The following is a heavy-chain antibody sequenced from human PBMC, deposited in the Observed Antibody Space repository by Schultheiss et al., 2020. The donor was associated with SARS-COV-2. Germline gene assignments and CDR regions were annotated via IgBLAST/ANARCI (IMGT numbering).Heavy chain of an antibody. Sequence: SETLSLTCTVSGGSISSYYWSWIRQPPGKGLEWIGYIYHSGSTNYNPSLKSRVTISVDTSKNQFSLKLNSVTAADTAVYYCARGNDILTGYGVDYWGQGTLVTVSS. CDR3: ARGNDILTGYGVDY. CDR2: IYHSGST. D-gene: IGHD3-9*01. V-gene: IGHV4-59*01. J-gene: IGHJ4*02. CDR1: GGSISSYY.